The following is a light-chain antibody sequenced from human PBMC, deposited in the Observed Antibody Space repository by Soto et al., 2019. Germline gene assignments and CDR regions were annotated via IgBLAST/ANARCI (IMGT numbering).Light chain of an antibody. Sequence: DIQMTQSPSSLSASVGDRVTITCRASQSISSYLNWYQQKPGKAHKLLIYAASSLQSGVPSRFSCSGSGTDFTLTISSLQPEDFATYYCQQSYSTPRTFGQGTKVEIK. CDR2: AAS. CDR1: QSISSY. J-gene: IGKJ1*01. V-gene: IGKV1-39*01. CDR3: QQSYSTPRT.